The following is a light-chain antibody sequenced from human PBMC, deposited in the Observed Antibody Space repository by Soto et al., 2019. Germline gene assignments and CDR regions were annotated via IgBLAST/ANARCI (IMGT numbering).Light chain of an antibody. Sequence: QSALTQPASVSGSPGQSITISCTGTSSDVGGYNFVSWYQQHPGKAPKLLIYGVTNRPSGLSNRFSGSKSGNTASLTISGLQAEDEANYYCSSYERSSTPVVFGGGTKLTVL. V-gene: IGLV2-14*03. CDR3: SSYERSSTPVV. CDR1: SSDVGGYNF. CDR2: GVT. J-gene: IGLJ3*02.